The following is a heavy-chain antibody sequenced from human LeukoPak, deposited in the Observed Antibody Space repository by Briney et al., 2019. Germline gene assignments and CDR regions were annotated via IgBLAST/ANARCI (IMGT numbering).Heavy chain of an antibody. CDR3: ARGDSSGYYFYYYYGMDV. CDR2: ISSSSSYI. CDR1: GFSFSSYA. Sequence: GGSLRLSCAASGFSFSSYAMNWVRQAPGKGLEWVSSISSSSSYIYYADSVKGRFTISRDNAKNSLYLQMNSLRAEDTAVYYCARGDSSGYYFYYYYGMDVWGQGTTVTVSS. V-gene: IGHV3-21*01. D-gene: IGHD3-22*01. J-gene: IGHJ6*02.